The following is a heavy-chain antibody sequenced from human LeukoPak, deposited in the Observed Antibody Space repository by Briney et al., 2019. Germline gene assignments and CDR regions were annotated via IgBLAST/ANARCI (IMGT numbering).Heavy chain of an antibody. CDR1: GYPFINYD. D-gene: IGHD3-10*01. J-gene: IGHJ5*02. Sequence: ASVKVSCKASGYPFINYDINWVRQAPGQGLEWMGWMNPKSGNTGYVQKFQGRVTMTRVTSITTAYMELRSLRSDDTAVYYCTKASLAFGTKYFDPWGQGTLVTVSS. V-gene: IGHV1-8*01. CDR3: TKASLAFGTKYFDP. CDR2: MNPKSGNT.